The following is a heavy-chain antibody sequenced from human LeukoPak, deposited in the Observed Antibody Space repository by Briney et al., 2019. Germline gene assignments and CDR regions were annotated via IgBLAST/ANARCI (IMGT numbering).Heavy chain of an antibody. CDR2: ISGSSSYI. CDR3: ARGLGSYAYSGAFDI. J-gene: IGHJ3*02. V-gene: IGHV3-21*01. CDR1: GFTFTTYT. D-gene: IGHD5-18*01. Sequence: GGSLRLSCAASGFTFTTYTMNWIRRAPGKGLEWVSSISGSSSYIYYADSLKGRFTISRDNAKNSLYLQMSSLRAEDTAVYYCARGLGSYAYSGAFDIWGQGTMVTVSS.